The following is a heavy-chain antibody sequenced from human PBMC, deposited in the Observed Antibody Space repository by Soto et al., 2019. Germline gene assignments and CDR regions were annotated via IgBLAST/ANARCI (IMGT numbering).Heavy chain of an antibody. Sequence: QVQLVEAGGGVVQPGRSLRVSCAASGFTFSIYAMHWVRQAPGTGLEWVAVISYDGTKTYYADSVKGRFTISRDNSKNTVYLQMNSLRDEDTAVYYCAKDRGERRQWAIDPFDYWGQGTLVTVSP. CDR3: AKDRGERRQWAIDPFDY. V-gene: IGHV3-30*18. D-gene: IGHD6-19*01. CDR1: GFTFSIYA. CDR2: ISYDGTKT. J-gene: IGHJ4*02.